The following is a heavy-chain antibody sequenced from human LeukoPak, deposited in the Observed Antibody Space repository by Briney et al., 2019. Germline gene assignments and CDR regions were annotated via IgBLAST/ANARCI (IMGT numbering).Heavy chain of an antibody. CDR2: IKQDGSEK. Sequence: GGSLRLSCAASGFTLSSYWMSWVRQAPGKGLEWVANIKQDGSEKYYVDSVKGRFTISRDNAKNSLYLQMNSLRAEDTAVYYCARDGRGDYGGDYWGKGTLVTASS. CDR3: ARDGRGDYGGDY. D-gene: IGHD4-17*01. CDR1: GFTLSSYW. V-gene: IGHV3-7*01. J-gene: IGHJ4*02.